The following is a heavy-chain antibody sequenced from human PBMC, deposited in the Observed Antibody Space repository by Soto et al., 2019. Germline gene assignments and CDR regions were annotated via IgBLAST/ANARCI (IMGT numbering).Heavy chain of an antibody. CDR3: ARPGNLWSGSNWFDP. D-gene: IGHD3-3*01. CDR2: IYYSGST. Sequence: SETLSLTCTVSGGSISSSSYYWGWIRQPPGKGLEWIGSIYYSGSTYYNPSLKSRVTISVDTSKNQFSLKLSSVTAADTAVYYCARPGNLWSGSNWFDPWGQGTLVTVSS. CDR1: GGSISSSSYY. J-gene: IGHJ5*02. V-gene: IGHV4-39*01.